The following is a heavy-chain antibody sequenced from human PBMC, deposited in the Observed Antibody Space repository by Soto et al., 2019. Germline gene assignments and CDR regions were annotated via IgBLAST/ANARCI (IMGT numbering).Heavy chain of an antibody. CDR3: ARTNGARSYYNH. CDR2: IYPGDSDP. J-gene: IGHJ5*02. V-gene: IGHV5-51*01. D-gene: IGHD3-10*01. CDR1: GYKFTSYL. Sequence: LKISCKGSGYKFTSYLIGWVRQMPGKGLEWLGLIYPGDSDPRYSPSFQGQVTISADNSISTAYLQWSSLRASDTAIYYCARTNGARSYYNHWGQGTLVTVSS.